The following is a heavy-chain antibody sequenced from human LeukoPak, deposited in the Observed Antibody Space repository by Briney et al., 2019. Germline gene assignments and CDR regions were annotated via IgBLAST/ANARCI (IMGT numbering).Heavy chain of an antibody. V-gene: IGHV3-30*02. D-gene: IGHD6-13*01. CDR2: IRYDGSNK. J-gene: IGHJ4*02. CDR3: AKDLGSSWPPYLDY. CDR1: GFTFSSSY. Sequence: GGSLRLSCSASGFTFSSSYMSWVRQAPGKGLEWVAFIRYDGSNKYYADSVKGRFTVSRDNSKNTLYLQMNSLRAEDTAVYYCAKDLGSSWPPYLDYWGQGTLVTVSS.